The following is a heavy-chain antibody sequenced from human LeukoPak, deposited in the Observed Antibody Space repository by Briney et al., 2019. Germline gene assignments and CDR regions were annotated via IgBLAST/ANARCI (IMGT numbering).Heavy chain of an antibody. CDR3: ARDFQSPFVVVTANDY. J-gene: IGHJ4*02. Sequence: GGSLRLSCTASGFTFSNYAMSWVRQALGKGLEWVSYISSSGSTIYYADSVKGRFTISRDNAKNSLYLQMNSLRAEDTAVYYCARDFQSPFVVVTANDYWGQGTLVTVSS. CDR1: GFTFSNYA. D-gene: IGHD2-21*02. CDR2: ISSSGSTI. V-gene: IGHV3-11*01.